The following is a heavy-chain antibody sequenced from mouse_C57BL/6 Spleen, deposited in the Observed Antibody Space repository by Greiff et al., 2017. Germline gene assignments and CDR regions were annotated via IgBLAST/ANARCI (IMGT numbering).Heavy chain of an antibody. D-gene: IGHD2-3*01. CDR2: IHPNSGST. J-gene: IGHJ4*01. V-gene: IGHV1-64*01. CDR1: GYTFTSYW. Sequence: QVQLQQPGAELVKPGASVKLSCKASGYTFTSYWMHWVKQMPGQGLEWIGMIHPNSGSTKYNEKFKSKATLTVDKSSSTAYMQLSSLTSEDSAVYYGAGDGYYVPYAMDYWGQGTSVTVSS. CDR3: AGDGYYVPYAMDY.